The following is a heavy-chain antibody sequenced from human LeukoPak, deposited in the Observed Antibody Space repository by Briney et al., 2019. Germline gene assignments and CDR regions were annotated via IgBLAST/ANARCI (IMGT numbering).Heavy chain of an antibody. Sequence: SVKVSCKASGGTFSSYAISWVRQAPGQGLEWMGGIIPIFGTANCAQKFQGRVTITADESTSTAYMELSSLRSEDTAVYYCARDPLLYGSGSYPLAYWGQGTLVTVSS. D-gene: IGHD3-10*01. CDR2: IIPIFGTA. CDR3: ARDPLLYGSGSYPLAY. V-gene: IGHV1-69*01. CDR1: GGTFSSYA. J-gene: IGHJ4*02.